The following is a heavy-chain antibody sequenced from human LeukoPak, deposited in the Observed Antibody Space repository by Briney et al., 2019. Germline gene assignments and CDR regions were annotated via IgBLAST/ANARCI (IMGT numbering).Heavy chain of an antibody. D-gene: IGHD6-19*01. CDR3: ASQSIAVSYYYYGMDV. CDR2: INHSGST. J-gene: IGHJ6*02. V-gene: IGHV4-34*01. Sequence: PSETLSLTCAVYGGSFSGYYWSWIRQPPGKGLEWFGEINHSGSTNYNPSLKSRVTISVDTSKNQFSLKLSSVTAADTAVYYCASQSIAVSYYYYGMDVWGQGTTVTVSS. CDR1: GGSFSGYY.